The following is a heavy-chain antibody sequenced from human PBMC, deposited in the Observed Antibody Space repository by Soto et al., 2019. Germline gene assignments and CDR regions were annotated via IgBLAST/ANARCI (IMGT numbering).Heavy chain of an antibody. Sequence: GASVKVSCKASGYTFANYAIHWVRQAPGQRLEWMGWINAGNGNTKYSQKFQARVTITRDTSASTAYMELSSLRSEDTAVYYCARGERYYYDSSGYFGFDYWGQGTLVTV. D-gene: IGHD3-22*01. J-gene: IGHJ4*02. CDR1: GYTFANYA. V-gene: IGHV1-3*01. CDR2: INAGNGNT. CDR3: ARGERYYYDSSGYFGFDY.